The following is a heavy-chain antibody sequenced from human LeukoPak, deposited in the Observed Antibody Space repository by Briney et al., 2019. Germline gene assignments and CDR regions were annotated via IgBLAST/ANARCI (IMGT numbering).Heavy chain of an antibody. CDR1: GYSISSGYY. J-gene: IGHJ4*02. CDR2: IYHSGST. Sequence: SETLSLTCTVSGYSISSGYYWGWIRQPPGKGLEWIGSIYHSGSTYYNPSLKSRVTISVDTSKNQFSLKLSSVTAADTAVYYCARGGGMRYCSSTSCYTFDYWGQGTLVTVSS. CDR3: ARGGGMRYCSSTSCYTFDY. D-gene: IGHD2-2*02. V-gene: IGHV4-38-2*02.